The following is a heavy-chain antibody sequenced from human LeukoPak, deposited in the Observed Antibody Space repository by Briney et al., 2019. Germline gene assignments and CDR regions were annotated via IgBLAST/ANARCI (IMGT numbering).Heavy chain of an antibody. CDR1: GGSISSYY. V-gene: IGHV4-59*01. D-gene: IGHD5-18*01. CDR3: AREDTAKDAFDI. CDR2: IYYSGST. Sequence: SETLSLTCTVSGGSISSYYWSWIRQPPGKGLEWVGYIYYSGSTNYNPSLKSRVTISVDTSKHQFSLKLSSVPAADTAVYYCAREDTAKDAFDIWGQGTMVTVSS. J-gene: IGHJ3*02.